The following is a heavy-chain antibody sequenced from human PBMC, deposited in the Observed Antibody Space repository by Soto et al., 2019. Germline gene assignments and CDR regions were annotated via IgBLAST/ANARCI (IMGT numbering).Heavy chain of an antibody. CDR1: GFTFSVYS. J-gene: IGHJ4*02. D-gene: IGHD1-26*01. V-gene: IGHV3-21*01. CDR3: ARGSGSLLKAPFDY. CDR2: ISSSSNSI. Sequence: GGSLRLSCAASGFTFSVYSMNWVRQAPGKGLEWVSSISSSSNSIYYTDSVQGRFTISRDNAKNSLYLQMNSLRAEDTAVYYCARGSGSLLKAPFDYWGQGTLVTV.